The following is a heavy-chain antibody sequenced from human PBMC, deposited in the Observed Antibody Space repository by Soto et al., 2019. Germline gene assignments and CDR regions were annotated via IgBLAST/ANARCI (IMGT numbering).Heavy chain of an antibody. CDR2: IYHSGST. V-gene: IGHV4-39*07. Sequence: SETLSLTCTVSGGSISSGGYYWSWIRQHPGKGLEWIGEIYHSGSTNYNPSLKSRVTISVDKSKNQFSLKLSSVTAADTAVYYCARAAMGGSSWPFDYWGQGTLVTVSS. CDR1: GGSISSGGYY. D-gene: IGHD6-13*01. CDR3: ARAAMGGSSWPFDY. J-gene: IGHJ4*02.